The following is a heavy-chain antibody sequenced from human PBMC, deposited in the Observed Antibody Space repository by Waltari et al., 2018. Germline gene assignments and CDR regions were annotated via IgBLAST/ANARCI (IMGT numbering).Heavy chain of an antibody. CDR3: VRDLVGAPY. J-gene: IGHJ4*02. Sequence: EVLLVASGGDLVQPGGSLRLSCAASGFSLSDRYMDWVRQAPGRGLEWIGRTRDKAHFYTAEYTASVRGRFTISTDESTNSQYLQMNSLKTEDTAVYYYVRDLVGAPYWGQGTLVTVPS. CDR1: GFSLSDRY. D-gene: IGHD1-26*01. CDR2: TRDKAHFYTA. V-gene: IGHV3-72*01.